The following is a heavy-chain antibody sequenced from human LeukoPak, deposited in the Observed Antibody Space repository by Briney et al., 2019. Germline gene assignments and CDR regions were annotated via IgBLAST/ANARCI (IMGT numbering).Heavy chain of an antibody. D-gene: IGHD3-16*01. CDR1: GFTFDDYT. J-gene: IGHJ4*02. V-gene: IGHV3-43*01. CDR3: AQDIGPDDPTYYFDY. CDR2: ISWDGGST. Sequence: GGSLRLSCAASGFTFDDYTMHWVRQAPGEGLEWVSLISWDGGSTYYADSVKGRFTISRDNSKNSLYLQMNSLRTEDTALYYCAQDIGPDDPTYYFDYWGQGTLVTVSS.